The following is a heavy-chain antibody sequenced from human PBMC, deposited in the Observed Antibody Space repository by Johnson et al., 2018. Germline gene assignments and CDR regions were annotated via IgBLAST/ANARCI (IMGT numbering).Heavy chain of an antibody. Sequence: QVQLQESGPGLVKPSETLSLSCTASGVSISSYYWSWLRQPPGKGLEWIGYIYYRGSTNYNPPLQRRVTLSVDTAKNPLSLKLTSVTAADTAVYYRARGRRGSGWYENAFDIWGQGTMVTVSS. D-gene: IGHD6-19*01. CDR2: IYYRGST. V-gene: IGHV4-59*01. CDR1: GVSISSYY. CDR3: ARGRRGSGWYENAFDI. J-gene: IGHJ3*02.